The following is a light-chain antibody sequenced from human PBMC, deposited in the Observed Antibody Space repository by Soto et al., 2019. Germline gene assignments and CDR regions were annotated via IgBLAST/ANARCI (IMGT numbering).Light chain of an antibody. CDR1: SSDVGAYDF. V-gene: IGLV2-14*01. CDR2: DVN. Sequence: QSALTQPASVSGSPGQSITISCTGTSSDVGAYDFVSWYQQEPGKAPKLVIYDVNNRPSGVSNRFSGSKSGNTASLTISGLQAEDEADYYCKSYTNRPTPGVFGGGTKLTVL. J-gene: IGLJ3*02. CDR3: KSYTNRPTPGV.